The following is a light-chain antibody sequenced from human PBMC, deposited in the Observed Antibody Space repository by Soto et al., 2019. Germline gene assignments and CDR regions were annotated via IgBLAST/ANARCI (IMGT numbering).Light chain of an antibody. V-gene: IGLV2-14*03. CDR2: DVT. J-gene: IGLJ2*01. Sequence: QSALTQPASVSGSPGQSITISCTGTSSDVGGYNYVSWYQQHPGKAPKLLIYDVTNRPSGLSNRFSGSKSGNTASLTISGLQSEDKADYYCSSYSTSSTLVVFGGGTKLTVL. CDR1: SSDVGGYNY. CDR3: SSYSTSSTLVV.